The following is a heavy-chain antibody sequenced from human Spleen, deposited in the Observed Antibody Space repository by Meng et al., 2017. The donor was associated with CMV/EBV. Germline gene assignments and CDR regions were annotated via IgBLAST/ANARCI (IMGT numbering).Heavy chain of an antibody. Sequence: QVQLRQWGAGPLKPSETLSLTCAVYGGSFSGYYWSWIRQPPGKGLEWIGEINHSGSTNYNPSLKSRVTISVDTSKNQFSLKLSSVTAADTAVYYCARGGWFDPWGQGTLVTVSS. J-gene: IGHJ5*02. V-gene: IGHV4-34*01. CDR1: GGSFSGYY. CDR2: INHSGST. CDR3: ARGGWFDP.